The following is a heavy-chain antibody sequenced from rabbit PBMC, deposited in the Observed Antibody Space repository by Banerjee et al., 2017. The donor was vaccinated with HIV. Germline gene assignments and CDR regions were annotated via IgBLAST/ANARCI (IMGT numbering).Heavy chain of an antibody. Sequence: QEQLVESGGGLVKPGASLTLTCKASGFSFSNKAVMCWVRQAPGKGLEWIACIYTGSSGSTYSAIWAKGRFTISKTSSTTVTLQMTSLTAADTATYFCARDTGTSFSTYGMDLWGPGTLVTVS. V-gene: IGHV1S45*01. CDR2: IYTGSSGST. J-gene: IGHJ6*01. D-gene: IGHD7-1*01. CDR1: GFSFSNKAV. CDR3: ARDTGTSFSTYGMDL.